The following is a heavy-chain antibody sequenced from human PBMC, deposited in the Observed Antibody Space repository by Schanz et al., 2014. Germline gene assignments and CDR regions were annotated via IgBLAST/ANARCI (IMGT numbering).Heavy chain of an antibody. J-gene: IGHJ4*02. Sequence: EVHLLDSGGGLVQPGGSLRLSCAASGFTFSSYAMSWVRQAPGKGLEWVSSISSGGNPYYANSVKGRFGISRDNSENTVYIQMNSLRAEDTAVYYCARGGPAYYFDDWGQGTLVTVSS. V-gene: IGHV3-23*01. CDR2: ISSGGNP. CDR1: GFTFSSYA. CDR3: ARGGPAYYFDD.